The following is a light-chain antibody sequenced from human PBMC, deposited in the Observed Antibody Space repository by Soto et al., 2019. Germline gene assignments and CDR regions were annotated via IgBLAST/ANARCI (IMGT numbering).Light chain of an antibody. V-gene: IGKV3-15*01. Sequence: ETMLTQSSAPLSASPGARVTLACRATQSVTYNLAWYQQKPGQAPRLLIYGASTRATGIPARFSGRGSGTEFTLTITSLQSEDFAVYYCQQYNDWLWTFGQGTKVDIK. CDR1: QSVTYN. J-gene: IGKJ1*01. CDR2: GAS. CDR3: QQYNDWLWT.